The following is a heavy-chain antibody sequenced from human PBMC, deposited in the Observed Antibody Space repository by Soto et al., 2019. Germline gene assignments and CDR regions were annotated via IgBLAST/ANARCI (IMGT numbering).Heavy chain of an antibody. CDR2: ISYDGSNK. CDR1: GFTFSSYG. Sequence: QVQLVESGGGVVQPGRSLRLSCAASGFTFSSYGMHWVRQAPGKGLGWVAVISYDGSNKYYADSVKGRFTISRDNSKNTLYLQMNSLRAEDTAVYYCAKDGAEAYFDYWGQGTLVTVSS. D-gene: IGHD2-15*01. J-gene: IGHJ4*02. CDR3: AKDGAEAYFDY. V-gene: IGHV3-30*18.